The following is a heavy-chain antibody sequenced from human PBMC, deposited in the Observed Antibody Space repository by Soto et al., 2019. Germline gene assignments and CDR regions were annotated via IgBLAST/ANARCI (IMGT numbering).Heavy chain of an antibody. CDR2: IDPSDSYT. D-gene: IGHD2-2*01. CDR3: ARHKRLSIGYYYYGMAV. CDR1: GYSFTSYW. J-gene: IGHJ6*02. Sequence: PGESLKISCKGFGYSFTSYWISWVRQMPGKGLEWMGRIDPSDSYTNYSPSFQGHVTISADKSISTAYLQWSSLKALDTAMYYCARHKRLSIGYYYYGMAVWGQGTTVTVSS. V-gene: IGHV5-10-1*01.